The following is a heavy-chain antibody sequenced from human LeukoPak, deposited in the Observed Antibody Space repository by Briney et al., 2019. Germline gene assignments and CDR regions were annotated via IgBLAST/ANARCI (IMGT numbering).Heavy chain of an antibody. J-gene: IGHJ4*02. CDR2: INHSGSN. Sequence: SETLSLTCAVYGGSFSGYYWSWIRQPPGKGLEWIGEINHSGSNNYNPSLKRRVNISVETSKNQFSLKLSSVTAADTAVYYCARGGPIAARTGLFDFWGQGTLVTVSS. CDR1: GGSFSGYY. CDR3: ARGGPIAARTGLFDF. V-gene: IGHV4-34*01. D-gene: IGHD6-6*01.